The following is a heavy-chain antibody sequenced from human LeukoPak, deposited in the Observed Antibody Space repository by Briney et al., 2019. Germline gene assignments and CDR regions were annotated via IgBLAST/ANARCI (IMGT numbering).Heavy chain of an antibody. J-gene: IGHJ4*02. CDR2: ISGSGGST. Sequence: GGSLRLSCAASRFTFSSSAMSWVHQAPGKGLEWVSTISGSGGSTYSADSVKGRFTISRDNSKNTLYLQMNSLRAEDTAIYYCAKGGPQFFDYWGQGTLVTVSS. D-gene: IGHD5-24*01. CDR1: RFTFSSSA. CDR3: AKGGPQFFDY. V-gene: IGHV3-23*01.